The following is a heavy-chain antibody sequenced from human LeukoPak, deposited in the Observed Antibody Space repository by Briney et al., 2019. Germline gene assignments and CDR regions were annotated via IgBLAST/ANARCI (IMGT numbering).Heavy chain of an antibody. Sequence: PSETLSLTCAVYGGSFSGYYWSWIRQPPGKGLEWIGYIYYSGSTNYNPSLKSRVTISVDTSKNQFSLKLSSVTAADTAVYYCARDGDYGDDNWFDPWGQGTLVTVSS. CDR1: GGSFSGYY. V-gene: IGHV4-59*01. J-gene: IGHJ5*02. CDR3: ARDGDYGDDNWFDP. D-gene: IGHD4-17*01. CDR2: IYYSGST.